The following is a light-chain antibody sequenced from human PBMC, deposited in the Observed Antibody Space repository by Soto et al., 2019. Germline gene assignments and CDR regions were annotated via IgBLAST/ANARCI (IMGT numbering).Light chain of an antibody. J-gene: IGLJ2*01. Sequence: QSALTQPPSVSGSPGQSVTISCTGTSSDVGSYNRVSWYQQPPGTAPKLMIYEVRNRPSGVPDRFSGSKSGNTASLTISGLPAEDEDDYCCSSYTSSSTLVFGGGTQLTVL. V-gene: IGLV2-18*02. CDR2: EVR. CDR1: SSDVGSYNR. CDR3: SSYTSSSTLV.